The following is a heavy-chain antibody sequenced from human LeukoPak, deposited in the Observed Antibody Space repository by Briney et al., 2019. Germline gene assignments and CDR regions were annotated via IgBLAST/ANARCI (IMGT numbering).Heavy chain of an antibody. CDR1: GDSISSYY. V-gene: IGHV4-59*01. D-gene: IGHD5-24*01. CDR3: ARLDGYNIIFDY. Sequence: PSETLSLTCTVSGDSISSYYWSWIRQPPGKGLEWIGYIYYSGSTNYNPSLKSRVTISVDTSKNQFSLKLSSVTAADTAVYYCARLDGYNIIFDYWGQGTLVTVSS. J-gene: IGHJ4*02. CDR2: IYYSGST.